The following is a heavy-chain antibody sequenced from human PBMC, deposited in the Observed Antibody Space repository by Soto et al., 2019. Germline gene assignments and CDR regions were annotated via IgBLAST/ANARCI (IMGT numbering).Heavy chain of an antibody. CDR2: IKSRTYGGTT. D-gene: IGHD3-16*01. V-gene: IGHV3-15*01. CDR3: APPVFYDYLWGNYNHTFYFDY. CDR1: GFTLTNAW. Sequence: EVLLVESGGGLVEPGGSLRLSCAASGFTLTNAWMSWVRQAPGKGLEWVCRIKSRTYGGTTDYAAPVKGRFTISEDDSKNTLFLQMYGMKTAATAVYYCAPPVFYDYLWGNYNHTFYFDYWGQGSRVTVSS. J-gene: IGHJ4*02.